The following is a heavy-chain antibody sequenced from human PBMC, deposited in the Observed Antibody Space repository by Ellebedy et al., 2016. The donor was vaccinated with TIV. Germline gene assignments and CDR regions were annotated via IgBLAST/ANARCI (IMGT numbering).Heavy chain of an antibody. D-gene: IGHD3-10*01. V-gene: IGHV3-21*01. J-gene: IGHJ4*02. Sequence: PGGSLRLSCAASGFTFSSSTMNWVRQAPGKGLEWVSSITNSGNFIYYADSVKGRFTITRDNAKNSLYLRIKSLRAEDSAIYYCASFLAITLVRGASNYDYWGQGTPVTVSS. CDR1: GFTFSSST. CDR3: ASFLAITLVRGASNYDY. CDR2: ITNSGNFI.